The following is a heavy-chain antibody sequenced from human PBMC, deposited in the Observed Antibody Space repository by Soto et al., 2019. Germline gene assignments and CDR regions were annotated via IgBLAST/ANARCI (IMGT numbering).Heavy chain of an antibody. D-gene: IGHD5-18*01. J-gene: IGHJ6*02. V-gene: IGHV2-5*02. CDR1: RFPLLDSAVG. CDR2: IYWDDDK. CDR3: AHMAGTGYSYGWGYYYYYGMDV. Sequence: SGPPLVNPTQPRPLTCTFSRFPLLDSAVGVGWTRQPPGKVLEWLALIYWDDDKRYSPSLKSTLTITKDAPKNHVVLTMTNMNPVDTATYYCAHMAGTGYSYGWGYYYYYGMDVWGQGTTVTVSS.